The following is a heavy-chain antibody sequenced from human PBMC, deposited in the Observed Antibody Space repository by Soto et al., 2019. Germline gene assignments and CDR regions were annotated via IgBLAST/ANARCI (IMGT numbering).Heavy chain of an antibody. CDR3: AKDRRIAARVPYFDY. Sequence: PGGSLRLSCAASGFTFSSYGMHWVRQAPGKGLEWVAVISYDGSNKYYADSVKGRFTISRDNSKNTLYLQMNSLRAEDTAVYYCAKDRRIAARVPYFDYWGQGTLVTVSS. CDR1: GFTFSSYG. D-gene: IGHD6-6*01. CDR2: ISYDGSNK. V-gene: IGHV3-30*18. J-gene: IGHJ4*02.